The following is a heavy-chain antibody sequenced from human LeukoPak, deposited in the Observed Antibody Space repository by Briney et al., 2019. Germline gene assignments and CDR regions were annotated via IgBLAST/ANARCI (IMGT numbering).Heavy chain of an antibody. D-gene: IGHD6-13*01. V-gene: IGHV1-69*05. CDR1: GGTFSSYA. CDR2: IIPIFGTA. Sequence: SVKVSCKASGGTFSSYAISWVRQAPGQGLEWMGGIIPIFGTANYAQKFQGRVTMTTDTSTSTAYMELRSLRSDDTAVYYCARDPNQYEAAHAFHYWGQGTLVTVSS. J-gene: IGHJ4*02. CDR3: ARDPNQYEAAHAFHY.